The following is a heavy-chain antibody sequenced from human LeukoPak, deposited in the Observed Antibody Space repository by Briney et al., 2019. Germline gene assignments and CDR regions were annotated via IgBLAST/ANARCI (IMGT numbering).Heavy chain of an antibody. Sequence: GGSLRLSCAASGFTFDDYAMNWVRQAPGKGLEWVSYISSSGSTIYYADSVKGRFTISRDNAKNSLYLQMNSLRAEDTAVYHCAELGITMIGGVWGKGTTVTISS. V-gene: IGHV3-48*03. CDR2: ISSSGSTI. CDR1: GFTFDDYA. CDR3: AELGITMIGGV. J-gene: IGHJ6*04. D-gene: IGHD3-10*02.